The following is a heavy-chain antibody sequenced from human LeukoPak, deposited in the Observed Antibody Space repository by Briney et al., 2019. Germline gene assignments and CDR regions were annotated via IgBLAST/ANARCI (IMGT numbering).Heavy chain of an antibody. Sequence: GGSLRLSCAASGFTFSRYSMNWVRQAPGKGLEWVSSISSSSSYIYYADSVKGRFTISRDNAKNSLYLQMNSLRAEDTAVYYCARGSITGTLGYWGQGTLVTVSS. D-gene: IGHD1-7*01. V-gene: IGHV3-21*01. CDR3: ARGSITGTLGY. J-gene: IGHJ4*02. CDR2: ISSSSSYI. CDR1: GFTFSRYS.